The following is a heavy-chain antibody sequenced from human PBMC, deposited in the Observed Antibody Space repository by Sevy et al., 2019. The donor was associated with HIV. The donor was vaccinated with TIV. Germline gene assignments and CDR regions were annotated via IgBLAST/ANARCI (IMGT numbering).Heavy chain of an antibody. V-gene: IGHV3-23*01. J-gene: IGHJ6*02. CDR2: ISGSGGST. CDR3: ARAPWYYYGSGSDYYGMDV. D-gene: IGHD3-10*01. CDR1: GFTFSSYA. Sequence: GGSLRLSCAASGFTFSSYAMSWVRQAPGKGLEWVSAISGSGGSTYYADSVKGRFTISRDNSKNTLYIQMNSLRAEDTAVYYCARAPWYYYGSGSDYYGMDVWGQGTTVTVSS.